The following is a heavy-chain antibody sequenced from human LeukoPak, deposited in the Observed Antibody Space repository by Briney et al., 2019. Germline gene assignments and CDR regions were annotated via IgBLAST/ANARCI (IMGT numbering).Heavy chain of an antibody. D-gene: IGHD3-22*01. Sequence: PGGSLRLSCAASGFTFSSYGMSWVRQAPGKGLEWVSAISGSGGSTYYADSVKGRFTISRDNSKNTLYLQMNSLRAEDTAVYYCAKDRGEDSSGYGDYWGQGTLVTVSS. CDR1: GFTFSSYG. CDR3: AKDRGEDSSGYGDY. CDR2: ISGSGGST. V-gene: IGHV3-23*01. J-gene: IGHJ4*02.